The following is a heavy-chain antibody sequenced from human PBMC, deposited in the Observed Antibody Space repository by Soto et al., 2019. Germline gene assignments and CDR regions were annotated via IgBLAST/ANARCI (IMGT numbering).Heavy chain of an antibody. CDR1: GYRFTTYW. Sequence: PGESPKISCQASGYRFTTYWIAWVRQKPGKGLEWMGITHPGESQTRYSPSFQGQVTISFDRSTSTAYLQWSSLKASDTAIYYCARHENYYYAYYGMDVWGQGTTVTVSS. J-gene: IGHJ6*02. V-gene: IGHV5-51*01. CDR3: ARHENYYYAYYGMDV. CDR2: THPGESQT.